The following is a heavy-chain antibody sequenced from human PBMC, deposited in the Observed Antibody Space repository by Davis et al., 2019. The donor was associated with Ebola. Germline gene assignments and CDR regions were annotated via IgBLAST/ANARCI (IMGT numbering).Heavy chain of an antibody. J-gene: IGHJ4*02. D-gene: IGHD3/OR15-3a*01. CDR3: ARDHFFAFDF. CDR2: ITKGSDAI. Sequence: GESLKISCAASGFVFSDFSMNWVRQASGKGLEWITYITKGSDAIHYADSVKGRFTVSRDNAKNSVFLQMSSLRDEDSAVYYCARDHFFAFDFWSQGVHVSVSS. CDR1: GFVFSDFS. V-gene: IGHV3-48*02.